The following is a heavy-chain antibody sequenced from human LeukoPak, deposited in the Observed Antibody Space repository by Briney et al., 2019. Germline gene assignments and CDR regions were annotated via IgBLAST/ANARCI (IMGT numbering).Heavy chain of an antibody. D-gene: IGHD3-3*01. J-gene: IGHJ4*02. CDR1: GFIFSRYS. CDR2: ISGSGGST. V-gene: IGHV3-23*01. CDR3: AKETYDFWSGACFDY. Sequence: GGSLRLSCAASGFIFSRYSMHWVRQAPGKGLEWVSAISGSGGSTYYADSVKGRFTISRDNSKNTLYLQMNSLRAEDTAVYYCAKETYDFWSGACFDYWGQGTLVTVSS.